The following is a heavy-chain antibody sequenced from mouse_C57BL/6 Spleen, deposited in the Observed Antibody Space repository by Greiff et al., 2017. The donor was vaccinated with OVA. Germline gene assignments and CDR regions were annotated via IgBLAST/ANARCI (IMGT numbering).Heavy chain of an antibody. CDR2: ISSGGSYT. CDR1: GFTFSSYG. V-gene: IGHV5-6*02. CDR3: ARRIYYDYDGYAMDY. D-gene: IGHD2-4*01. Sequence: EVKVVESGGDLVKPGGSLKLSCAASGFTFSSYGMSWVRQTPDKRLEWVATISSGGSYTYYPDSVKGRFTISRDNAKNTLYLQMSSLKSEDTAMYYCARRIYYDYDGYAMDYWGQGTSVTVSS. J-gene: IGHJ4*01.